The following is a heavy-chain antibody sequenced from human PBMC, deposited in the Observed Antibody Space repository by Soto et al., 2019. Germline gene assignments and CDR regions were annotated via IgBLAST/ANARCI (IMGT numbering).Heavy chain of an antibody. V-gene: IGHV1-2*04. Sequence: ASVKVSCKASGYSFTDYHIHWVRQAPGQGLEWLRRINPKSGGTSTAQKFQGWVTMTRDRSISTVYMELTRLRSDDTAVYFCARGHSTDCSNGVCSFFYYYGMDVWGQGTTVTVSS. D-gene: IGHD2-8*01. CDR3: ARGHSTDCSNGVCSFFYYYGMDV. CDR2: INPKSGGT. CDR1: GYSFTDYH. J-gene: IGHJ6*02.